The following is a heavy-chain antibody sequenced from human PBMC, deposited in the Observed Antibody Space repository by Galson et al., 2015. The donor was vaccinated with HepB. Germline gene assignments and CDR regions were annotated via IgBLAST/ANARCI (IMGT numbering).Heavy chain of an antibody. CDR1: GDSISSNSYY. J-gene: IGHJ5*02. D-gene: IGHD2-15*01. Sequence: ETLSLTCTVSGDSISSNSYYWAWIRQPPGKGLEWIGSVHYSGTTYYNPSLKSRVTIAEDTSKNQFSLKMISMTAADTAVYYCARKNCGGGTCYYFDPWGQGTLVIVSS. V-gene: IGHV4-39*01. CDR3: ARKNCGGGTCYYFDP. CDR2: VHYSGTT.